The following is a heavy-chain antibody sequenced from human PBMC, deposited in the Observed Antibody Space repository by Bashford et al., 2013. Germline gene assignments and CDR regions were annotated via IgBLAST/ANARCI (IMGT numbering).Heavy chain of an antibody. CDR3: ARSYYYDSGSYSQRYGLDF. D-gene: IGHD3-10*01. J-gene: IGHJ6*02. Sequence: GGSLRLSCAASRFTFRSYGMHWVRLAPGKGLEWVAAISYDGTNEYYADSVKGRFSISRDNSKNTLYLQMNSLRAEDTAVYYCARSYYYDSGSYSQRYGLDFWGQGTTVTVSS. CDR2: ISYDGTNE. CDR1: RFTFRSYG. V-gene: IGHV3-30*03.